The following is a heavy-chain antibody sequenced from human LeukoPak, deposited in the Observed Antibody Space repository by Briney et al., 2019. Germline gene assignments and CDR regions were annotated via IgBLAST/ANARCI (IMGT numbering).Heavy chain of an antibody. CDR1: GDSISSGSYY. CDR2: IYTSGST. J-gene: IGHJ4*02. V-gene: IGHV4-61*02. CDR3: ARGRVEMATIDFDY. Sequence: PSQTLSLTCTVSGDSISSGSYYWSWIRQPAGKGLEWIGRIYTSGSTNYNPSLKSRLTISVDTSKNQFSLKLTSVPAADTAMYYCARGRVEMATIDFDYWGQGTLVTVSS. D-gene: IGHD5-24*01.